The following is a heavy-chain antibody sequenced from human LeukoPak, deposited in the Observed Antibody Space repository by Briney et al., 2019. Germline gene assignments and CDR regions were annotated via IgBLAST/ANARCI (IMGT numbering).Heavy chain of an antibody. J-gene: IGHJ4*02. Sequence: SETLSLTCAVYGGSFSGFYWSWIRQPPGQGLEWIGEINHGGSPNYNPSLKSRVTISLDTPKGQFSLGLSSLSAADTALYYRARSSSGTIDYWGQGTLVTVSS. D-gene: IGHD3-10*01. CDR2: INHGGSP. V-gene: IGHV4-34*01. CDR3: ARSSSGTIDY. CDR1: GGSFSGFY.